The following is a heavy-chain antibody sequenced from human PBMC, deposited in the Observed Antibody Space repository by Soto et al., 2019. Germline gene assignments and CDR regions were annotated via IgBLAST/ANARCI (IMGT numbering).Heavy chain of an antibody. CDR3: ARDHYVYDILTGYGYYYGMDV. V-gene: IGHV4-30-4*01. Sequence: SETLSLTCTVSGGSISRGDYSWSWIRQPPGKGLEWIGYIYYSGSTYYNPSLKSRVTISVDTSKNQFSLKLSSVTAADTAVYYCARDHYVYDILTGYGYYYGMDVWGQGTTVTVS. CDR1: GGSISRGDYS. D-gene: IGHD3-9*01. J-gene: IGHJ6*02. CDR2: IYYSGST.